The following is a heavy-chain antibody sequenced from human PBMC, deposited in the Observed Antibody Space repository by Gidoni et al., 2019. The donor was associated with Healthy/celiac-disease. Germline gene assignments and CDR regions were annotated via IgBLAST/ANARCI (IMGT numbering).Heavy chain of an antibody. CDR3: ARDLKVVAANNWFDP. V-gene: IGHV3-30-3*01. D-gene: IGHD2-15*01. CDR2: IAYDGSNK. Sequence: QVQLVESGGGVVQPGRSLILSCEASGFTFSSYGMHWVRQAPGKGLEWVAVIAYDGSNKYSADSVKGRFTISRDNSKNTLYLQMNSLRAEDTAVYYCARDLKVVAANNWFDPGGQGTLVTVSS. CDR1: GFTFSSYG. J-gene: IGHJ5*02.